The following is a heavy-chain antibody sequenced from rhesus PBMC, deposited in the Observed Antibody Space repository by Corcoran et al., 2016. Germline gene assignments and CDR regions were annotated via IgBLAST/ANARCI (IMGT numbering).Heavy chain of an antibody. J-gene: IGHJ6*01. CDR1: GYSLSSGYG. V-gene: IGHV4-127*01. CDR3: ARDSRQRLVRTGLDS. Sequence: QVQLQESGPGLVKPSETLSLTCAVSGYSLSSGYGWSWIRQPPGKGLEWIGYIGGSSASTHYNPSLKSRVTISKDTSKNQFSLKLSSVTAADTAVYYCARDSRQRLVRTGLDSWGQGVVVTVSS. D-gene: IGHD6S26*01. CDR2: IGGSSAST.